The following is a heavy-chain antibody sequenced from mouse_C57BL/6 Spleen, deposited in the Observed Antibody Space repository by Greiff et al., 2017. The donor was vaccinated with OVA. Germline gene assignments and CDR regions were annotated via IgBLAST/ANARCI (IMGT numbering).Heavy chain of an antibody. J-gene: IGHJ1*03. V-gene: IGHV1-15*01. CDR1: GYTFTDYE. D-gene: IGHD1-1*01. CDR2: IDPETGGT. Sequence: VQLQQSGAELVRPGASVTLSCKASGYTFTDYEMHWVKQTPVHGLEWIGAIDPETGGTAYNQKFKGKAILTADKSSSTAYMELRSLTSEDSAVYYCTRDYGSSYERWYFDVWGTGTTVTVSS. CDR3: TRDYGSSYERWYFDV.